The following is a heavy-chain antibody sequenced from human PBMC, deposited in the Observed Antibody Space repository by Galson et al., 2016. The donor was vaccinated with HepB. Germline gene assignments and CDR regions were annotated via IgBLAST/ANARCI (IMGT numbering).Heavy chain of an antibody. J-gene: IGHJ4*02. D-gene: IGHD2-2*01. V-gene: IGHV5-51*01. Sequence: QSGAEVKKPGDSLKISCKVSGYTFTNYWIGWVRQMPGKGLEWMGIIHPGDSDTRYSPSFQGQVTISADKSIRTAYLQWRGLKASDTAMYYCARPSLPGVVWDYWGQGALVTVSS. CDR3: ARPSLPGVVWDY. CDR2: IHPGDSDT. CDR1: GYTFTNYW.